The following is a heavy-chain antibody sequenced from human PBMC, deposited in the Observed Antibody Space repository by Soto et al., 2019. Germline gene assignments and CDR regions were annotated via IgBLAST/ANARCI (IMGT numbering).Heavy chain of an antibody. CDR3: ARLVAAAGTSFDY. Sequence: QVQLQQWGAGLLKPSETLSLTCAVYGGSFSGYYWSWIRQPPGKGLEWIGEINHSGSTTYNPSLKSRVTISVHTSKNQFSLKLSSVTAADTAVYYCARLVAAAGTSFDYWGQGTLVTVSS. CDR1: GGSFSGYY. J-gene: IGHJ4*02. CDR2: INHSGST. V-gene: IGHV4-34*01. D-gene: IGHD6-13*01.